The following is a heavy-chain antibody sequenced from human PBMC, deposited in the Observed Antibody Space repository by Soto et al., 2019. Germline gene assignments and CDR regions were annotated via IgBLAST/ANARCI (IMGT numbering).Heavy chain of an antibody. V-gene: IGHV4-30-2*01. CDR3: ARAGGLGAVAVDY. J-gene: IGHJ4*02. D-gene: IGHD6-19*01. CDR1: GGSISSGGYS. CDR2: IYHSGST. Sequence: QLQLQESGSGLVKPSQTLSLTYAVSGGSISSGGYSWSWIRQPPGKGLEWIGYIYHSGSTYYNPSLKSRVHISVDRSKNQFSLKLSSVTAADTAVYYCARAGGLGAVAVDYWGQGTLDTVSS.